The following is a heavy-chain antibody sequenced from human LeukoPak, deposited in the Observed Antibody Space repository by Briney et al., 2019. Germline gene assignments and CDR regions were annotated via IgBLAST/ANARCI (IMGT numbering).Heavy chain of an antibody. D-gene: IGHD6-19*01. J-gene: IGHJ6*02. CDR2: IYYSGST. CDR1: GGSISSSSYY. V-gene: IGHV4-39*01. Sequence: PSETLSLTCTVSGGSISSSSYYWGWIRQPPGQGLEWIGSIYYSGSTNYNPSLKSRVTISVDTSKNQFSLKLSSVTAADTAVYYCARHSSVAACYYGMDVWGQGTTVTVSS. CDR3: ARHSSVAACYYGMDV.